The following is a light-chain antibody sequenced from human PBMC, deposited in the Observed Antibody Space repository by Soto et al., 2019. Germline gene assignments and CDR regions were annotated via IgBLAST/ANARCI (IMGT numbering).Light chain of an antibody. CDR1: QSVRSSF. CDR3: QQYGSSPT. CDR2: GAS. J-gene: IGKJ4*01. V-gene: IGKV3-20*01. Sequence: EIVLTQSPGTLSLSPGEGATLSCRASQSVRSSFLAWYQQKPGQAPSLLIYGASSRATGIPDRFSGGGFGTDFTFTISRLEPEDLAVYYCQQYGSSPTFGGGTKVEIK.